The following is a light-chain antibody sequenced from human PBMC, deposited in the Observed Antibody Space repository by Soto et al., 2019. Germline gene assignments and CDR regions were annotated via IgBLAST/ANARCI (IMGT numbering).Light chain of an antibody. CDR1: QSVRSSY. V-gene: IGKV3-20*01. J-gene: IGKJ2*01. Sequence: ENVLTQSPGTLSLSPGVRATLSCRASQSVRSSYLAWYQQRPGHAPRLLIYGASTRATDIPDRFSGSGSGTDFTLTISSLEPEDFAMFYCQQYGSSPYTFGQGTKLEI. CDR3: QQYGSSPYT. CDR2: GAS.